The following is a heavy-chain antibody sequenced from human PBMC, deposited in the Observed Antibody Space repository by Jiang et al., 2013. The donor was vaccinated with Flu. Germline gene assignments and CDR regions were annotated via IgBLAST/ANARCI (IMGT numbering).Heavy chain of an antibody. Sequence: MGWMNPNSGNTGYAQKFQGRVTMTRNTSISTAYMELSSLRSEDTAVYYCARSYSNYASYYYYGMDVWGQGTTVTVSS. J-gene: IGHJ6*02. CDR2: MNPNSGNT. V-gene: IGHV1-8*01. CDR3: ARSYSNYASYYYYGMDV. D-gene: IGHD4-11*01.